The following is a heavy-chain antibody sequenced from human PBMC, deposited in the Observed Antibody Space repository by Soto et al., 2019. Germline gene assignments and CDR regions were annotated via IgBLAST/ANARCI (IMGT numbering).Heavy chain of an antibody. CDR2: IGASGGST. CDR1: GFSFSSYA. CDR3: AKDLGFSAPTAFDY. Sequence: LRLSCASSGFSFSSYAMSWVRQAPGKGLEWVSGIGASGGSTYYTDSVKGRFTIARDSSKNTVYLQMNILRAEDTAVYFCAKDLGFSAPTAFDYWGLGTQVTVSS. D-gene: IGHD3-10*01. J-gene: IGHJ4*02. V-gene: IGHV3-23*01.